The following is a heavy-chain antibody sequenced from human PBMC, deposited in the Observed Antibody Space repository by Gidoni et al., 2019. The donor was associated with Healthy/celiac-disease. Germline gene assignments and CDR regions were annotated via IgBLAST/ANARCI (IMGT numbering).Heavy chain of an antibody. V-gene: IGHV3-23*01. CDR3: AKGVSRSRYGMDV. Sequence: EVQLLESGGGLVQPGGSLRLSCAASGFPCSSYAMSWVRQAPGKWLEWVSAISGSGGSTYYADSVKGRFNISRENSKNTLYLQMNSLRAEDTAVYYCAKGVSRSRYGMDVWGQGTTVTVSS. CDR1: GFPCSSYA. CDR2: ISGSGGST. D-gene: IGHD3-10*01. J-gene: IGHJ6*02.